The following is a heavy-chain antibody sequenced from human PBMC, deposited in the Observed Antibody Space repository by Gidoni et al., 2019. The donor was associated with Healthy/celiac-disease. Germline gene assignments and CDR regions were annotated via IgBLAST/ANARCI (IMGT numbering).Heavy chain of an antibody. J-gene: IGHJ3*02. D-gene: IGHD3-16*01. CDR3: ATHAPGDGAFDI. Sequence: GEIYHSGSTNYNPSLKSRVTISVDKSKNQFSLKLSSVTAADTAVYYCATHAPGDGAFDIWGQGTMVTVFS. CDR2: IYHSGST. V-gene: IGHV4-4*02.